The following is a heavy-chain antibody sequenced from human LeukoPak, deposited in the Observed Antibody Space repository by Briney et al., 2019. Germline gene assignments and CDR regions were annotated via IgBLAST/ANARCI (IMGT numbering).Heavy chain of an antibody. J-gene: IGHJ6*03. Sequence: PGGSLRLSCAASGFTFSSYGMYWVRQAPGKGLEWVAFIRYDGSNKYYADSVKGRFTISRDNSKNTLYLQMNSLRPEDTAVYYCARDAEVATASGYMDVWGRGTTVTVSS. CDR2: IRYDGSNK. CDR3: ARDAEVATASGYMDV. CDR1: GFTFSSYG. V-gene: IGHV3-30*02. D-gene: IGHD5-12*01.